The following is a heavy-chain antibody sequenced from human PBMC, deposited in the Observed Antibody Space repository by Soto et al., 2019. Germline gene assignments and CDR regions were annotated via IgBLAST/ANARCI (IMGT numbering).Heavy chain of an antibody. V-gene: IGHV1-69*04. Sequence: SVKVSCKASGGTFSSYTISWVRQAPGQGLEWMGRIIPILGIANYAQEFQGRVTITADKSTSTAYMELSSLRSEDTAVYYCAREGSWTPNWFDPWGQGTLVTVSS. J-gene: IGHJ5*02. CDR2: IIPILGIA. CDR3: AREGSWTPNWFDP. D-gene: IGHD3-10*01. CDR1: GGTFSSYT.